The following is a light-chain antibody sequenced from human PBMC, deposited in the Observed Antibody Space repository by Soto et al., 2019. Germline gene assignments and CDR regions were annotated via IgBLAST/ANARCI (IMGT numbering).Light chain of an antibody. CDR2: EGI. J-gene: IGLJ1*01. CDR3: CSYVGATTYV. CDR1: SSTVGGFNV. Sequence: QSALTQPASLSGSPGQSITISCTGTSSTVGGFNVVSWYQQHPGKAPKVIIYEGIKRPSGVSNRFSGSNSGSTASLTISGLQAEDEADYYCCSYVGATTYVFGTGTKLTVL. V-gene: IGLV2-23*01.